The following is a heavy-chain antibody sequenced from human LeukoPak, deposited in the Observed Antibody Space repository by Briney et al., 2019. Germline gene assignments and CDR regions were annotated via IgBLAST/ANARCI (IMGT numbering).Heavy chain of an antibody. V-gene: IGHV3-23*01. CDR3: AKDRTLYSSGAFDI. CDR1: GFTFSSYA. CDR2: ISGSGGST. D-gene: IGHD6-25*01. Sequence: GGSLRLSCAASGFTFSSYAISWVRQAPGKGLEWVSAISGSGGSTYYADSVKGRFTISRDNSRNTLYLQMNSLRAEDTAVYYCAKDRTLYSSGAFDIWGQGTMVTVSS. J-gene: IGHJ3*02.